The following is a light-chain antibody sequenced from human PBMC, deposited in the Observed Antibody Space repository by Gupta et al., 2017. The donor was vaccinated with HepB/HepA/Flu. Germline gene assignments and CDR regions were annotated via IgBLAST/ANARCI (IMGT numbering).Light chain of an antibody. J-gene: IGKJ5*01. CDR2: TAS. CDR1: QDINSY. CDR3: QQFNSYPIT. Sequence: DIQLTTSPSFLSASVGDRVTITCRASQDINSYLIWYQQKPGKAPNLLIYTASTLQGGVPSRFSGSGSGTEFTLTISSLQPEDFATYYCQQFNSYPITFGQGTRLDIK. V-gene: IGKV1-9*01.